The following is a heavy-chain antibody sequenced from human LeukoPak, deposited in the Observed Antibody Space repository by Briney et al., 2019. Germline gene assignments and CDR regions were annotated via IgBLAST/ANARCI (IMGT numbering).Heavy chain of an antibody. D-gene: IGHD4-17*01. V-gene: IGHV4-30-4*08. CDR2: IYYSGST. CDR1: GVSMSSGAFY. J-gene: IGHJ3*02. CDR3: ARAFPFDDYGDPDAFDI. Sequence: SQTLLLTCTVSGVSMSSGAFYWSWIRQHPGKGLEWIGNIYYSGSTYYNPSLKSRVTISVDRSKNQFSLKLTSVTAADTAVYYCARAFPFDDYGDPDAFDIWGQGKMVTVSS.